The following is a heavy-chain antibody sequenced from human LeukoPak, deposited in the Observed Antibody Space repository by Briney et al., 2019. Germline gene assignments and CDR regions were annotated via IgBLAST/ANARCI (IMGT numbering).Heavy chain of an antibody. Sequence: GSSVKVSCKASGGTFSSYAISWVRQAPGQGLEWMGGIIPIFGTANYAQKFQGRVTITTDESTSTGYNEVSSLGSEDTGVLFCAKGAYYYCSGSPAMDVWGKGNTVTLPS. J-gene: IGHJ6*01. CDR3: AKGAYYYCSGSPAMDV. V-gene: IGHV1-69*05. CDR2: IIPIFGTA. CDR1: GGTFSSYA. D-gene: IGHD3-10*01.